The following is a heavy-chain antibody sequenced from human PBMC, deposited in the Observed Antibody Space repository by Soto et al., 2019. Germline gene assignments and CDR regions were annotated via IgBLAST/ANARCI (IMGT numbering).Heavy chain of an antibody. D-gene: IGHD4-4*01. CDR1: GGSISSYY. CDR2: IYYSGST. V-gene: IGHV4-59*08. J-gene: IGHJ4*02. Sequence: SETLSLTCTVSGGSISSYYWSWIRQPPGKGLEWIGYIYYSGSTNYNPSLKSRVTISVDTSKNQFSLNLSSVTAADTAVYYCASPAGADYTFDYWGQGILVTVSS. CDR3: ASPAGADYTFDY.